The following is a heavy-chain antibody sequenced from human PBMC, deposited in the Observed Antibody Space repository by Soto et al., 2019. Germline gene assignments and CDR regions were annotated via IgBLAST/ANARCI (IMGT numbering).Heavy chain of an antibody. V-gene: IGHV1-18*01. CDR1: GYTFSNYG. Sequence: ASVKVSCKTSGYTFSNYGITWVRQAPGQPLEWLGWISLYSDGTSYAQKFRGRVSMTTDTSTTTAYMELRSLRSDDTAVYYCARLVPGAEAWFGPWGQGTLVTVYS. CDR2: ISLYSDGT. J-gene: IGHJ5*02. CDR3: ARLVPGAEAWFGP.